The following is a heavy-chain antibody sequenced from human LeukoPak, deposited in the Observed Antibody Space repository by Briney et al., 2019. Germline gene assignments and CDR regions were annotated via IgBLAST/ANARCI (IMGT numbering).Heavy chain of an antibody. CDR1: GFTFSSYS. Sequence: PGGSLRLSCAASGFTFSSYSMNWVRQAPGKGLEWVSSISSSSSYIYYADSVKGRFTISRDNAKNSLYLQMNSLRAEDTAVYYCARDCSSTSCYSWIDYWGQGALLTVSS. J-gene: IGHJ4*02. CDR3: ARDCSSTSCYSWIDY. D-gene: IGHD2-2*02. V-gene: IGHV3-21*01. CDR2: ISSSSSYI.